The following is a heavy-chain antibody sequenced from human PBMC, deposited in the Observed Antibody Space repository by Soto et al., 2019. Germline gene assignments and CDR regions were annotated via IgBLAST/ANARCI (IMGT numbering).Heavy chain of an antibody. CDR1: GFRFSCCW. J-gene: IGHJ5*01. Sequence: TVGSLRLSCEASGFRFSCCWMSWVRQAPGKGLEWVANIKEDGSERYHVDSVKGRFTISRDNAKSSLYLQMNGLRDEDTAVYYCVKGGTNFDSWGQGTLVTV. CDR3: VKGGTNFDS. CDR2: IKEDGSER. V-gene: IGHV3-7*03. D-gene: IGHD2-8*01.